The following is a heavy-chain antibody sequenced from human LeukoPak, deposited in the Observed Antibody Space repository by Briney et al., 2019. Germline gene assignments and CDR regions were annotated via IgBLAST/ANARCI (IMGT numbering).Heavy chain of an antibody. Sequence: SGTLSLTCAVYGGSFSGYYWSWISQPPGKGLEWIGEINHSGSTNYNPSLKSRVTISVDTSKNQFSLKLSSVTAADTAAYYCARERSSSWNQYNWFYPWGQGTLVTVSS. CDR2: INHSGST. V-gene: IGHV4-34*01. CDR3: ARERSSSWNQYNWFYP. D-gene: IGHD6-13*01. CDR1: GGSFSGYY. J-gene: IGHJ5*02.